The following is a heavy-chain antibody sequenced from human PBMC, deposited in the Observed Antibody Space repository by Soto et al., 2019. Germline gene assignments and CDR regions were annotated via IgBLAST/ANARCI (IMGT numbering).Heavy chain of an antibody. CDR3: ARGLISGYYLYDAFDI. Sequence: SETLSLTCTASGASISSYYWSWLRQPPGKGLEWIGYISYSGSTNYNPSLKSRVTISVDTSKNQFSLKLSSVTAADTAVYYCARGLISGYYLYDAFDIWGQGTMVT. J-gene: IGHJ3*02. CDR1: GASISSYY. CDR2: ISYSGST. D-gene: IGHD3-22*01. V-gene: IGHV4-59*01.